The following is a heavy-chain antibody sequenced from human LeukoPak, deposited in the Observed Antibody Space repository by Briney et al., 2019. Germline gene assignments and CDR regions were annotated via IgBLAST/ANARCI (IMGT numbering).Heavy chain of an antibody. V-gene: IGHV4-4*02. CDR1: GGSISSSNW. CDR2: IYHSGST. D-gene: IGHD3-10*01. CDR3: AGHGGLLWFGETGGFDY. J-gene: IGHJ4*02. Sequence: PSGTLSLTCAVSGGSISSSNWWSWVRQPPGKGLEWIGEIYHSGSTNYNPSLKSQVTISVDKSKNQFSLKLSSVTAADTAVYYCAGHGGLLWFGETGGFDYWGQGTLVTVSS.